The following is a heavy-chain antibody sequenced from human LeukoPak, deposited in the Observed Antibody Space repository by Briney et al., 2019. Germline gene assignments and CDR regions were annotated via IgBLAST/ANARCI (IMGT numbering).Heavy chain of an antibody. V-gene: IGHV1-2*02. CDR3: ARDPHIAAADSNC. CDR1: GYTFTGYH. Sequence: GASVKVSCKASGYTFTGYHMHWVRQAPGQGLEWMGWINPNSGGTNYAQKFQGRVTMTRDTSISTAYMELSRLRSDDTAVYYCARDPHIAAADSNCWGQGTLVTVSS. J-gene: IGHJ4*02. CDR2: INPNSGGT. D-gene: IGHD6-13*01.